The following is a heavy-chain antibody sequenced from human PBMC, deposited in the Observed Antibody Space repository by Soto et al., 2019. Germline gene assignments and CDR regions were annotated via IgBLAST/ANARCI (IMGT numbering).Heavy chain of an antibody. D-gene: IGHD2-2*01. CDR1: GDRVSSNSAA. CDR3: AREGSTRDYYYYGMDV. J-gene: IGHJ6*02. Sequence: SQTLSLTCAISGDRVSSNSAAWNWIRQSPSRGLEWLGRTYYRSKWYNDYAVSVKSRITINPDTSKNQFSLQLNSVTPEDTAVYYCAREGSTRDYYYYGMDVWGQGTTVTVSS. V-gene: IGHV6-1*01. CDR2: TYYRSKWYN.